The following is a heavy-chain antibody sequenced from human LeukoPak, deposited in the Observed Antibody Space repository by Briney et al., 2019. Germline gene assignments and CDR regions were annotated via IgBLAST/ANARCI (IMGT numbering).Heavy chain of an antibody. CDR3: ARGRNGFFDY. CDR1: GFTFSTSG. Sequence: PGGSLRLSCAASGFTFSTSGMHWVRQAPGKGLVWVSQINSDGGRTSNADSVKGRLTISRDNAKNTVYLQMNSLRTDDTAMYYCARGRNGFFDYWGHGTLVTVSS. V-gene: IGHV3-74*01. J-gene: IGHJ4*01. CDR2: INSDGGRT. D-gene: IGHD5-24*01.